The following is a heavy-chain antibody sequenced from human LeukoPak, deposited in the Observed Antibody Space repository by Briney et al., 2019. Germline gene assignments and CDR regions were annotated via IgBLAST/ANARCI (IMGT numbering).Heavy chain of an antibody. J-gene: IGHJ4*02. D-gene: IGHD4-17*01. Sequence: ASVKVSCKASGYTFTSYGISWVRQAPGQGLEWMGWMNPNSGNTGYAQKFQGRVTMTRNTSISTAYMELSSLRSEDTAVYYCARVLSYGDYESAYWGQGTLVTVSS. CDR1: GYTFTSYG. V-gene: IGHV1-8*02. CDR3: ARVLSYGDYESAY. CDR2: MNPNSGNT.